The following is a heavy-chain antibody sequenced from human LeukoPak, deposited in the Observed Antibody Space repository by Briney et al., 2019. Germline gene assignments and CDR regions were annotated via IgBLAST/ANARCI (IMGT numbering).Heavy chain of an antibody. V-gene: IGHV4-61*02. J-gene: IGHJ4*02. CDR1: GGSISSDSQY. CDR3: ARYGQWEREFDY. D-gene: IGHD1-26*01. CDR2: IFSSGST. Sequence: PSETLSLTCTVSGGSISSDSQYWSWIRQPAGKGLEWIGRIFSSGSTNYNPSLKSRVTISVDTSMNQFSLKLSSVTAADTAVYYCARYGQWEREFDYWGQGTLVTVSS.